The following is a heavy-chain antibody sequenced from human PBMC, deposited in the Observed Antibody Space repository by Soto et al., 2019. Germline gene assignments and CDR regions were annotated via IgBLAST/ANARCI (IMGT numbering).Heavy chain of an antibody. V-gene: IGHV3-23*01. CDR2: ISGSGFKK. Sequence: GGSLRLSCAASGFIFENFGMSWVRQAPGKGLEWISSISGSGFKKYYADSVKGRFTISRDNSKSTVYLELNNLSAEDTAVYHCAKNQGVELVPLATVDWFDPWGQGSGVTVSS. J-gene: IGHJ5*02. D-gene: IGHD1-26*01. CDR1: GFIFENFG. CDR3: AKNQGVELVPLATVDWFDP.